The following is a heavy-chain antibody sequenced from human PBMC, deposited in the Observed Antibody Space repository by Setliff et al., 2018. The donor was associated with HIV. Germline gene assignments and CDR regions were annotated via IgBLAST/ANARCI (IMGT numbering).Heavy chain of an antibody. CDR3: ASGALLPTIDY. J-gene: IGHJ4*02. D-gene: IGHD3-10*01. CDR2: INQDGSEQ. V-gene: IGHV3-7*03. CDR1: GFTFSSYW. Sequence: GGSLRLSCAASGFTFSSYWMTWVRQAPGKGLEWVANINQDGSEQNFVDSVTGRFTISRDNAKSSLYQQLDSLSVEDTAVYYCASGALLPTIDYWGRGTLVTVSS.